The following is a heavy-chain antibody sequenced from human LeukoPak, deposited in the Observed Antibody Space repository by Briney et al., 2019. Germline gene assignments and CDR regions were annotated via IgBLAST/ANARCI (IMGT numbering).Heavy chain of an antibody. CDR3: ARGYSSGWYGELYY. CDR2: IYNSGST. V-gene: IGHV4-59*01. CDR1: GGSISTYY. J-gene: IGHJ4*02. D-gene: IGHD6-19*01. Sequence: PSETLSLTCSVSGGSISTYYWSWIRQSPGKGLEWIGNIYNSGSTNYNPSLKSRVTISVDTSKNQFSLKLTSVTAADTAVYYCARGYSSGWYGELYYWGQGTLVTVSS.